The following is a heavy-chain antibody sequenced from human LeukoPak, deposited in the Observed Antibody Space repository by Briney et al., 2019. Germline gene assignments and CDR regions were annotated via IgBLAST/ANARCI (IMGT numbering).Heavy chain of an antibody. CDR1: GGSISSSSYY. CDR2: IYYSGIP. CDR3: ASRSSSYSSWYRNGAFDI. V-gene: IGHV4-39*01. J-gene: IGHJ3*02. D-gene: IGHD6-13*01. Sequence: SETLSLTCTVSGGSISSSSYYWGWIRQPPGQGLGWIGSIYYSGIPYYNPALESRVTITVDSSKNQSSLKLSSVTAADTAVYCCASRSSSYSSWYRNGAFDIWGQGTMVTVSS.